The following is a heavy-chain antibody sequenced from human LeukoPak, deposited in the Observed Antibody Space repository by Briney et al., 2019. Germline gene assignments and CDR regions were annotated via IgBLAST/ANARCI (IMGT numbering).Heavy chain of an antibody. D-gene: IGHD1-26*01. J-gene: IGHJ4*02. CDR2: ISYTGGT. Sequence: SQTLSLTCTVSGGSVNNGPYYWSWIRQHPGKGLEWIGYISYTGGTYYNPSLESRVSMSVNTSKNQFSLKLSSVTAADTAMYYCARIIVGASFDYWGQGTLVTVSS. V-gene: IGHV4-31*03. CDR1: GGSVNNGPYY. CDR3: ARIIVGASFDY.